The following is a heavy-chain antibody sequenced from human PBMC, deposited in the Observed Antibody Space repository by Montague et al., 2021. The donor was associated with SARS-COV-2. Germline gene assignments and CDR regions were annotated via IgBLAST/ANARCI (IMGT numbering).Heavy chain of an antibody. D-gene: IGHD3-10*01. Sequence: SETLSLTCTVSGGSISTYYWSWIRQPPGKGLEWVGYIYYSGGTYYNPSPKSRVTILVDTSKNQFSPKVSSVTAADTAVYYCARHIGRFGELAVLGEDAFDVWGQGTMVTVSS. CDR2: IYYSGGT. CDR1: GGSISTYY. J-gene: IGHJ3*01. V-gene: IGHV4-59*08. CDR3: ARHIGRFGELAVLGEDAFDV.